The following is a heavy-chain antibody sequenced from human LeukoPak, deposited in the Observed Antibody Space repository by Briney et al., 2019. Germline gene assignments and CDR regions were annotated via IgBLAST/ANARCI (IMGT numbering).Heavy chain of an antibody. V-gene: IGHV1-69*13. D-gene: IGHD5-12*01. Sequence: ASVKVSCKASGGTFSSYAISWVRQAPGQGLEWMGGIIPIFGTANYAQKFQGRVTITADESTSTAYMELSSLRSEDTAVYYCARGGSGYGYFDYWGQGTLVTVSS. J-gene: IGHJ4*02. CDR3: ARGGSGYGYFDY. CDR1: GGTFSSYA. CDR2: IIPIFGTA.